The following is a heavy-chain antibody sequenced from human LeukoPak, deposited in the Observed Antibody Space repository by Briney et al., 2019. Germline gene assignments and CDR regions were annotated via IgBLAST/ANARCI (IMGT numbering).Heavy chain of an antibody. V-gene: IGHV1-46*01. CDR3: ARGEAINY. CDR1: GYTFTSYY. J-gene: IGHJ4*02. CDR2: INPSSGSS. Sequence: GASVKVSCKTSGYTFTSYYIHWVRQAPGQGLEWMGIINPSSGSSDYGQKFQGRVTMSSDTSTSTIFMELSSLRSEDTAIYYCARGEAINYWGQGTLVIVSS.